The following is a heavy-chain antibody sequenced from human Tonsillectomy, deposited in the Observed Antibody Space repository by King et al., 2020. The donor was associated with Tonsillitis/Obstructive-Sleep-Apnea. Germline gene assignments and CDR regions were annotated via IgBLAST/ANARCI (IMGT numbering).Heavy chain of an antibody. D-gene: IGHD3-10*01. Sequence: VQLVESGGGVVQPGRSLRLSCAASGFIFSSHPIHWVRQAPGKGLEWVAVISYDGSSQYYEDSVKGRFTISRDNSKNTLYLEMTSLRRDDTAIYYCARDMSMVRGVVFDAFDIWGQGTKVTVSS. V-gene: IGHV3-30*04. J-gene: IGHJ3*02. CDR1: GFIFSSHP. CDR2: ISYDGSSQ. CDR3: ARDMSMVRGVVFDAFDI.